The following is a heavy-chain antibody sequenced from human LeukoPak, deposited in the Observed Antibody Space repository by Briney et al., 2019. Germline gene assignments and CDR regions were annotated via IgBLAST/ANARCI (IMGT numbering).Heavy chain of an antibody. Sequence: ASVKVSCKASGYTFTSYDINWVRQATGQGLEWMGWISAYNGNTNYAQELQGRVTMTTDTSTSTAYMELRSLRSDDTAVYYCAREDCSSTSCSIDYWGQGTLVTASS. D-gene: IGHD2-2*01. J-gene: IGHJ4*02. CDR2: ISAYNGNT. CDR3: AREDCSSTSCSIDY. CDR1: GYTFTSYD. V-gene: IGHV1-18*01.